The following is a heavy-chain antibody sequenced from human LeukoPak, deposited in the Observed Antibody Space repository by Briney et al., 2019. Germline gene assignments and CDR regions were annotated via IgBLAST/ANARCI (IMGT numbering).Heavy chain of an antibody. CDR1: VYTFTGYY. V-gene: IGHV1-2*02. D-gene: IGHD3-10*01. Sequence: ASVKVSCKASVYTFTGYYMHWVRQAPGQGLEWMGWINPNSGGTNYAQKFQGRVTMTRDTSISTAYMELSRLRSDDTAVYYCARDRKVRGARGNWFDPWGQGTLVIVSS. J-gene: IGHJ5*02. CDR3: ARDRKVRGARGNWFDP. CDR2: INPNSGGT.